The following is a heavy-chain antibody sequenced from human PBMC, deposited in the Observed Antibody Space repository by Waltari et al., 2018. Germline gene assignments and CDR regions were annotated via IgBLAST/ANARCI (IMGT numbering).Heavy chain of an antibody. Sequence: EVQLLESGGGLVQPGGSLRLSCAASEFPFSSYAMNWVRQAPGKGLEWVSTISGSGGNTYYADSVKGRFTISRDNSKNTLYLQMNSLRAEDTAVYYCAKDPAGTYYFEYWGQGTLVTVSS. J-gene: IGHJ4*02. D-gene: IGHD6-19*01. V-gene: IGHV3-23*01. CDR1: EFPFSSYA. CDR2: ISGSGGNT. CDR3: AKDPAGTYYFEY.